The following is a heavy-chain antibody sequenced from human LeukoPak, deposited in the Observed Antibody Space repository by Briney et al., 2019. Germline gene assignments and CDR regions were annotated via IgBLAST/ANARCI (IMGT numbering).Heavy chain of an antibody. V-gene: IGHV3-30*03. D-gene: IGHD3-22*01. CDR2: ISYDGSNK. CDR1: GFTFSSYG. Sequence: PGRSLRLSCAASGFTFSSYGMHWVRQAPGKGLEWVAVISYDGSNKYYADSVKGRFTISRDNSKNTLYLQMNSLRAEDTAVYYCARDYYDSSGYYPWNYWGQGTLVTVSS. CDR3: ARDYYDSSGYYPWNY. J-gene: IGHJ4*02.